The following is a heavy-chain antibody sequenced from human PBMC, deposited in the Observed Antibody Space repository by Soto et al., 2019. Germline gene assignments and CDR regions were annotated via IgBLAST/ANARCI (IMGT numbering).Heavy chain of an antibody. CDR1: YGSITNSSYY. CDR3: VRDLITIYGKGRLYRFDH. J-gene: IGHJ4*02. Sequence: SETLSLTCTVSYGSITNSSYYWGWIRQPPGKGLEWMGSIHHSGTIYNNPSLKSRVTISVDTSKNQFSLKLSSVTAADTAVYYCVRDLITIYGKGRLYRFDHWGQGTLVTVSS. CDR2: IHHSGTI. D-gene: IGHD3-9*01. V-gene: IGHV4-39*02.